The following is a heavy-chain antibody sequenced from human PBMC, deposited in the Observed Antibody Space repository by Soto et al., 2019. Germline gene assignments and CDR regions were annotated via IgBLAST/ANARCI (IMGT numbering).Heavy chain of an antibody. CDR1: GYSFTSYW. CDR3: ARLFRSCSGGSCYYYYYGMDV. J-gene: IGHJ6*02. Sequence: GASLKISCKGSGYSFTSYWIGWVRQMPGKDLEWMGIIYPGDSDTRYSPSFQGQVTISADKSISTAYLQWSSLKASDTAMYYCARLFRSCSGGSCYYYYYGMDVWGQGTTVTVSS. CDR2: IYPGDSDT. V-gene: IGHV5-51*01. D-gene: IGHD2-15*01.